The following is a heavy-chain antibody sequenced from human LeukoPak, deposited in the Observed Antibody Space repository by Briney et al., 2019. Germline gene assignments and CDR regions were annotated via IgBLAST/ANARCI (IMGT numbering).Heavy chain of an antibody. CDR1: GGTFSSYA. J-gene: IGHJ4*02. CDR2: ISAYNGNT. V-gene: IGHV1-18*01. Sequence: ASVKVSCKASGGTFSSYAISWVRQAPGQGLEWMGWISAYNGNTNYAQKVQGRVTMTTDTSTSTAYMELRSLGSDDTAVYYCARAKIRPIASSGWYGFDYGGQGSLVTVSS. CDR3: ARAKIRPIASSGWYGFDY. D-gene: IGHD6-19*01.